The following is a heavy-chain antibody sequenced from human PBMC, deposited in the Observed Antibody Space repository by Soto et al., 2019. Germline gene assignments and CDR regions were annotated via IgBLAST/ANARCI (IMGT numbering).Heavy chain of an antibody. Sequence: SETLSLTCTVSGGSISSYYWSWIRQPPGKGLEWIGYIYYSGSTNYNPSLKSRVTISVDTSKNQFSLKLSSVTAADTAVYYCARAIEQQLVDPFYYYMDVWGKGTTVTVSS. CDR1: GGSISSYY. V-gene: IGHV4-59*01. CDR3: ARAIEQQLVDPFYYYMDV. J-gene: IGHJ6*03. D-gene: IGHD6-13*01. CDR2: IYYSGST.